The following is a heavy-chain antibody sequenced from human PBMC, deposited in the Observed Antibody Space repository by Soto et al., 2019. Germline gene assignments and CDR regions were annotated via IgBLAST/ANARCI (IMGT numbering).Heavy chain of an antibody. J-gene: IGHJ4*02. CDR3: VGGQYYFAY. D-gene: IGHD3-10*01. CDR2: ISYDGTNK. CDR1: GFPFTTYG. Sequence: QVQLVESGGGVVQPGRSLRLSCAASGFPFTTYGMHWVREGPGKGLEWVAVISYDGTNKYYADSVKGRFTISRDNSKNTLYLQMNSLRPEDTALYYGVGGQYYFAYRGQGTLVTVSS. V-gene: IGHV3-30*03.